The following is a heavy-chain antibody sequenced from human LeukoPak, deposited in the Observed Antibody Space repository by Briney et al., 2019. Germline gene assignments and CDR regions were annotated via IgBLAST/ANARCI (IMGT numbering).Heavy chain of an antibody. CDR3: ASPEDFWSGYDY. V-gene: IGHV3-11*04. Sequence: KPGGSLRLSCAASGFTLSDYYMSWIRQAPGKGLEWVSYISSSGSTIYYADSVKGRFTISRDNAKNSLYLQMNSLRAEDTAVYYCASPEDFWSGYDYWGQGTLVTVSS. D-gene: IGHD3-3*01. J-gene: IGHJ4*02. CDR2: ISSSGSTI. CDR1: GFTLSDYY.